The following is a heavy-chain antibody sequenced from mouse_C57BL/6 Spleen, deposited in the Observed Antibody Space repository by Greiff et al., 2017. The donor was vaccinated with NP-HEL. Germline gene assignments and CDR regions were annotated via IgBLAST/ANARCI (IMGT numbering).Heavy chain of an antibody. CDR2: IRNKANGYTT. Sequence: EVQVVESGGGLVQPGGSLSLSCAASGFTFTDYYMSWVRQPPGKALEWLGFIRNKANGYTTEYSASVKGRFTISRDNSQSILYLQMNALRAEDSATYYCARYPGPYFDVWGTGTTVTVSS. J-gene: IGHJ1*03. V-gene: IGHV7-3*01. CDR3: ARYPGPYFDV. CDR1: GFTFTDYY.